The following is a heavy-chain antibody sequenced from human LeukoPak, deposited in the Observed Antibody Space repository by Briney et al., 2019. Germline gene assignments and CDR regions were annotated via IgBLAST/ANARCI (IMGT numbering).Heavy chain of an antibody. Sequence: GGSLRLSWAASGFTFSSYSMSWVRQAPRKGLEWVSSISSSSSYIYYADSVKGRFTISRDNAKNSLYLEMNSLRADDTAVYYCARELYDILTGYYIPNYYYYGMDVWGQGTTVTVSS. CDR1: GFTFSSYS. CDR3: ARELYDILTGYYIPNYYYYGMDV. CDR2: ISSSSSYI. V-gene: IGHV3-21*01. J-gene: IGHJ6*02. D-gene: IGHD3-9*01.